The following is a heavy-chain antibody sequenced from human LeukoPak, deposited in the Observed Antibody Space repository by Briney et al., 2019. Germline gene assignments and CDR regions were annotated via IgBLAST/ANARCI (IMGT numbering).Heavy chain of an antibody. Sequence: GASVKVSCKASGYTFTSYGISWVRQAPGQGLEWMGWISAYNGNTNYAQKLQGRVTMTTDTSTSTAYMELRNLRSDDTAVYYCARDRKLGYCSGGSCYTTGPNDYWGQGTLVTVSS. V-gene: IGHV1-18*01. D-gene: IGHD2-15*01. CDR1: GYTFTSYG. J-gene: IGHJ4*02. CDR3: ARDRKLGYCSGGSCYTTGPNDY. CDR2: ISAYNGNT.